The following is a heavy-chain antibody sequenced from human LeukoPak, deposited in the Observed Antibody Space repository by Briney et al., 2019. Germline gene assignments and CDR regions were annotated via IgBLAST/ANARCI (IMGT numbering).Heavy chain of an antibody. CDR2: ISYDGSNT. V-gene: IGHV3-30*03. J-gene: IGHJ3*02. CDR1: GFTFSSHG. D-gene: IGHD3-16*02. Sequence: GGSLRLSCAASGFTFSSHGMHWVRQAPGKGLEWVAVISYDGSNTYYADSVKGRFTISRHNAKNSLYLQMNSLRAEDTAVYYCARVPAGVIGMKDAFDIWGQGTMVTVSS. CDR3: ARVPAGVIGMKDAFDI.